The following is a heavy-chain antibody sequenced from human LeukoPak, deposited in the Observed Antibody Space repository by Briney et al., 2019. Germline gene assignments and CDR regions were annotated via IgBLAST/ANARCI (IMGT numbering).Heavy chain of an antibody. CDR2: IYTSGNT. V-gene: IGHV4-4*07. J-gene: IGHJ5*02. Sequence: SETLSLTCTVSGGSISNYYWSWIRQPAGKGLEWIGRIYTSGNTNYNPSLKSRVTMSVDTSKNHFYLRLSSVTAADTAVYYCARDTYSNTYYWFDPWGQGALVTVSS. D-gene: IGHD6-13*01. CDR1: GGSISNYY. CDR3: ARDTYSNTYYWFDP.